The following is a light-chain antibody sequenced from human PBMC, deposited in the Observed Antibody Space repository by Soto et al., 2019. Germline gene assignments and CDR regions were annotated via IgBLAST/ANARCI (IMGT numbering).Light chain of an antibody. CDR2: GAS. CDR3: KQYHSYPVT. J-gene: IGKJ4*01. CDR1: QDISNF. V-gene: IGKV1-16*02. Sequence: DIQMTQSPSSLSASVGDTVTITCRASQDISNFLAWFQQKPGQAPKPLIHGASSLQSGVPSKFSGSGSGTDFTLTISSLQPEDFATYSCKQYHSYPVTFGGGTKVEIK.